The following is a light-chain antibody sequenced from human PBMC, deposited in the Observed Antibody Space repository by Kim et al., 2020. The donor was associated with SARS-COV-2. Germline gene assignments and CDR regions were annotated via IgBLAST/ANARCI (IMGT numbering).Light chain of an antibody. V-gene: IGKV3-15*01. CDR2: GAS. CDR3: QQYDNWPQT. CDR1: QSVSSN. J-gene: IGKJ1*01. Sequence: PGEGATLSCRASQSVSSNLAWYQQIPGQAPRLLIYGASTRATGIPARFSGSGSGTEFTLAISSLQSEDFAVYYCQQYDNWPQTFGQGTKVDIK.